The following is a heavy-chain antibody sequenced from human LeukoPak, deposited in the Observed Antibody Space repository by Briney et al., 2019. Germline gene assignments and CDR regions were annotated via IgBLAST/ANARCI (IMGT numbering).Heavy chain of an antibody. D-gene: IGHD3-22*01. V-gene: IGHV4-39*07. J-gene: IGHJ4*02. Sequence: SETLSLTCTVSGGSISSSSYYWGWIRQPPGKGLEWIGSIYYSGSTYYNPSLKGRVTISVDTSKIQFSLKLSSVTAADTAVYYCATMQRPQFYYDSSGYMDWGQGTLVTVSS. CDR2: IYYSGST. CDR3: ATMQRPQFYYDSSGYMD. CDR1: GGSISSSSYY.